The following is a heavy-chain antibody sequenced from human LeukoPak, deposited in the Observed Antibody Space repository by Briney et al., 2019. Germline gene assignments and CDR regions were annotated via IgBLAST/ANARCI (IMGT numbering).Heavy chain of an antibody. CDR1: GFTFSNAW. Sequence: GGSLRLSCAASGFTFSNAWMSWVRQAPGKGLEWVGRIKSKTDGGTTDYAAPVKGRFTISRDDSKNTLYLQMNSLKTEDTAVYYRTAYRITGTNRHDYWGQGTLVTVSS. CDR2: IKSKTDGGTT. J-gene: IGHJ4*02. CDR3: TAYRITGTNRHDY. V-gene: IGHV3-15*01. D-gene: IGHD1-7*01.